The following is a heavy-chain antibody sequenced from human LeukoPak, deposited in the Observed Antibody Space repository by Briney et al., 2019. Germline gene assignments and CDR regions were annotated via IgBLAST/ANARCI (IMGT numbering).Heavy chain of an antibody. CDR3: ARATRNGYDY. J-gene: IGHJ4*02. V-gene: IGHV3-48*04. CDR2: ISSGSDTI. Sequence: PGGSLRLSSAASGFTFRIYGMNWVRQAPGKGPKWVSYISSGSDTIYYADSAKGRFTMSRDNAKNSLFLQMNSLRAEDTAVYYCARATRNGYDYWGQGTLVAVSS. D-gene: IGHD5-24*01. CDR1: GFTFRIYG.